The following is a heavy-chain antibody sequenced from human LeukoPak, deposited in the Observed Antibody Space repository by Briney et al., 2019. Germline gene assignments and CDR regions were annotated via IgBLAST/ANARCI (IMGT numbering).Heavy chain of an antibody. CDR2: IYSGGST. V-gene: IGHV3-53*04. CDR3: ATSRDGYKVAFDY. Sequence: PGGSLRLSCAASGFTVSINYMSWVRQAPGKGLEWVSVIYSGGSTYYADSVKGRFTISRHNSKNTLYLQMNSLRAEDTAVYYCATSRDGYKVAFDYWGQGTLVTVSS. CDR1: GFTVSINY. D-gene: IGHD5-24*01. J-gene: IGHJ4*02.